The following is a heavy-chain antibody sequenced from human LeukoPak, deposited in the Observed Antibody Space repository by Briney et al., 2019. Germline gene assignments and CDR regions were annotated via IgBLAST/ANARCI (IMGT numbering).Heavy chain of an antibody. CDR2: ISINGAST. Sequence: GGSLRLSCAASGFTFNTYALHWVRQAPGKGLEFVSAISINGASTYYANSVKGRFTISRDNSKNTLYLQMGSLRAEDMAMYYCARIMIRGAPSDNWGQGPMVTVSS. V-gene: IGHV3-64*01. CDR3: ARIMIRGAPSDN. J-gene: IGHJ4*02. CDR1: GFTFNTYA. D-gene: IGHD3-10*01.